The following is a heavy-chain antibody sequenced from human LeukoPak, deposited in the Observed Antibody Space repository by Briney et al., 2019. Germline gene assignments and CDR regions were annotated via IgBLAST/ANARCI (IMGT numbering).Heavy chain of an antibody. Sequence: SCTASGGTFRSYWMHWVRQAPGKGLVWVSRINSDGSSTSYADSVKGRFAISRDNAKNTLYLQMNSLRAEDTAVYYCARDRLPGHYWGQGTLVTASS. CDR1: GGTFRSYW. V-gene: IGHV3-74*01. D-gene: IGHD2-15*01. CDR3: ARDRLPGHY. J-gene: IGHJ4*02. CDR2: INSDGSST.